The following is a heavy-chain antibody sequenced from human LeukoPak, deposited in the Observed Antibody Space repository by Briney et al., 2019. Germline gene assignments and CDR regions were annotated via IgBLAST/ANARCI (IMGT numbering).Heavy chain of an antibody. CDR2: ASGSGAST. Sequence: GGSLRLSCAASGFTFSSYNMNWVRQAPGKGLEWESSASGSGASTYYADSVKGRFTISRDNSNNPLYLQMNSLRAEDTAIYFCAKGVAYQYYYGMHVWGQGTTVTVSS. CDR1: GFTFSSYN. J-gene: IGHJ6*02. D-gene: IGHD2-2*01. CDR3: AKGVAYQYYYGMHV. V-gene: IGHV3-23*01.